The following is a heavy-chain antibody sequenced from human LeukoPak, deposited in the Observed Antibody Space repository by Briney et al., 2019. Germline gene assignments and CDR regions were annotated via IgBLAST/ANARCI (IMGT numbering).Heavy chain of an antibody. CDR3: ARRNYCGCDCSFDY. CDR1: GYTFTSYG. Sequence: GASVKVSCKASGYTFTSYGISWVRQAPGQGLEWMGWISAYNGNTNYAQKLQGRVTMTTDTSTSTVYMELRSLRSDDTAVYYCARRNYCGCDCSFDYWGQGTLVTVSS. V-gene: IGHV1-18*01. J-gene: IGHJ4*02. CDR2: ISAYNGNT. D-gene: IGHD2-21*02.